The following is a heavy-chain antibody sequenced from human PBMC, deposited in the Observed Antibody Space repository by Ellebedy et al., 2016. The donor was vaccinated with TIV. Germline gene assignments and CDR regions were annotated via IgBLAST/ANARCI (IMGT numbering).Heavy chain of an antibody. Sequence: GESLKISCAASGFTFSNAWMHWVRQAPGKGLVWVSGINSDGSSTTYADSVKGRFTISRDNAKNTLYLQMNSLRAEDTAVYYCTSLSDYLPWGQGTLVTVSS. V-gene: IGHV3-74*01. D-gene: IGHD3-16*01. J-gene: IGHJ4*02. CDR3: TSLSDYLP. CDR2: INSDGSST. CDR1: GFTFSNAW.